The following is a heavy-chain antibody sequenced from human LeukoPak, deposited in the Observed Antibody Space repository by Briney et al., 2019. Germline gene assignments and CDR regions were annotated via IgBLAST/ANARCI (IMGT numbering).Heavy chain of an antibody. J-gene: IGHJ3*02. CDR1: GFTFSSYA. D-gene: IGHD1-26*01. CDR3: ARVVMGATSYVFDI. V-gene: IGHV3-7*01. CDR2: IKQDGSEK. Sequence: GGSLRLSCTASGFTFSSYAMHWVRQAPGKGLEWVAHIKQDGSEKYYVDSVKGRFTISRDNAKNSVYLQMNSLRVEDTAVYYCARVVMGATSYVFDIWGQGTMVTVSS.